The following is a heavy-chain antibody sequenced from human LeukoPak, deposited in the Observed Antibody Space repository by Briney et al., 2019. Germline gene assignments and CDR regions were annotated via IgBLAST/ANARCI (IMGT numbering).Heavy chain of an antibody. CDR2: IYPGDSDT. CDR3: ARANTEWELPFPPDFDY. J-gene: IGHJ4*02. V-gene: IGHV5-51*01. CDR1: GYSFTSYW. Sequence: GESLETSCKGSGYSFTSYWIGWVRQMPGKGLEWMGIIYPGDSDTRYSPSFQGQVTISADKSISTAYLQWSSLKASDTAMYYCARANTEWELPFPPDFDYWGQGTLVTVSS. D-gene: IGHD1-26*01.